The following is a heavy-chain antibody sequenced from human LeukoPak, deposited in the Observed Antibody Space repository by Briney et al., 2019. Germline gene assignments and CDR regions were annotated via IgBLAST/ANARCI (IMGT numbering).Heavy chain of an antibody. D-gene: IGHD2-2*02. CDR3: ARVDNIPHPFDY. Sequence: PSETLSLTCTVSGGSISSGGYYWSWIRQPPGKGLEWIGYIYHSGSTYYNPSLKSRVTISVDRSKNQFSLKLSSVTAADTAVYYCARVDNIPHPFDYWGQGTLVTVSS. CDR1: GGSISSGGYY. V-gene: IGHV4-30-2*01. J-gene: IGHJ4*02. CDR2: IYHSGST.